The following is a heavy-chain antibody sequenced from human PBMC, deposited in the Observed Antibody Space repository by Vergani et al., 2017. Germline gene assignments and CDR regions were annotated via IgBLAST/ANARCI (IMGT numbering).Heavy chain of an antibody. J-gene: IGHJ1*01. CDR2: ISVNNGNT. CDR1: GYTFISYG. V-gene: IGHV1-18*01. CDR3: ARSDYGDTAGEYFQH. D-gene: IGHD4-17*01. Sequence: QVQLAQPGVEVKKPGASVKVSCKTSGYTFISYGISWVRQAPGQGLEWMGWISVNNGNTNYAQKFQGRVTMTTDTSTSTAYMEVRSLRSDDTAVYYCARSDYGDTAGEYFQHWGQGTLVTVSS.